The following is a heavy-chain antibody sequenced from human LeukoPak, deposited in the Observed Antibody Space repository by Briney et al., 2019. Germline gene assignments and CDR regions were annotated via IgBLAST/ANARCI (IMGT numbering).Heavy chain of an antibody. J-gene: IGHJ4*02. CDR2: IYSGGTT. V-gene: IGHV3-53*01. CDR3: VRDGEYCGGDCLEY. CDR1: GFTVSSHY. Sequence: HPGGSLRLSCAASGFTVSSHYMSWVRQAPGKGLEWVSVIYSGGTTYYADSVKGRFTISRDNSKNTLYLQMNSLRAEDTAVYYCVRDGEYCGGDCLEYWGQGTLVTVSS. D-gene: IGHD2-21*02.